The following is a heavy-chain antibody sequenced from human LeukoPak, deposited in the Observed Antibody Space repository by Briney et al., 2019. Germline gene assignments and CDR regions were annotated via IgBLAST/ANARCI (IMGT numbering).Heavy chain of an antibody. CDR2: IRYDGSNK. D-gene: IGHD2-2*01. J-gene: IGHJ1*01. V-gene: IGHV3-30*02. CDR3: AKDAAVVPADPEGFQH. Sequence: GGSLRLSCAASGFTFSSYGMHWVRQAPGKGLEWVAFIRYDGSNKYYADSVKGRFTISRDNSKNTLYLQMNSLRAEDTAVYYCAKDAAVVPADPEGFQHWGQGTLVTVSS. CDR1: GFTFSSYG.